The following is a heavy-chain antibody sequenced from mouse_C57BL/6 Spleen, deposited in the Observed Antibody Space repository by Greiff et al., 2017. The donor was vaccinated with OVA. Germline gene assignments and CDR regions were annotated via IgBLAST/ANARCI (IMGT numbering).Heavy chain of an antibody. CDR2: ISDGGSYT. CDR3: ARDRHDYGFAY. D-gene: IGHD2-4*01. CDR1: GFTFSSYA. V-gene: IGHV5-4*01. Sequence: EVQVVESGGGLVKPGGSLKLSCAASGFTFSSYAMSWVRQTPEKRLEWVATISDGGSYTYYPDNVKGRFTISRDNAKNNLYLQMSHLKSEDTAMYYCARDRHDYGFAYWGQGTLVTVSA. J-gene: IGHJ3*01.